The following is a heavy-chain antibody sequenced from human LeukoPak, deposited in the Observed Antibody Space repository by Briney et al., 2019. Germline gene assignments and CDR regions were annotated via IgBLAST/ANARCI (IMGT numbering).Heavy chain of an antibody. V-gene: IGHV4-59*01. CDR2: VDHTGST. J-gene: IGHJ4*02. D-gene: IGHD1-20*01. CDR3: ATTTYRYNWNYADY. Sequence: PSETLSLTCTVSDDSIAMYYWTWIRQPPGKGLEWIGYVDHTGSTKFNPSLNGRVSISRDTSNNFFSLRLRSVTAADTAVYFCATTTYRYNWNYADYWGQGTLVTVSS. CDR1: DDSIAMYY.